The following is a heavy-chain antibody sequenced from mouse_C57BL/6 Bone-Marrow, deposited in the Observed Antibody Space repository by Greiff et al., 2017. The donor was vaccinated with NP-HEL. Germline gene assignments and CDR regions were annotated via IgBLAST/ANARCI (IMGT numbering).Heavy chain of an antibody. V-gene: IGHV5-4*01. CDR3: ARDQDTTVVADWYFDV. D-gene: IGHD1-1*01. CDR1: GFTFSSYA. J-gene: IGHJ1*03. Sequence: EVQLMESGGGLVKPGGSLKLSCAASGFTFSSYAMSWVRQTPEKRLEWVATISDGGSYTYYPDNVKGRFTISRDNAKNNLYLQMSHLKSEDTAMYYCARDQDTTVVADWYFDVWGTGTTVTVSS. CDR2: ISDGGSYT.